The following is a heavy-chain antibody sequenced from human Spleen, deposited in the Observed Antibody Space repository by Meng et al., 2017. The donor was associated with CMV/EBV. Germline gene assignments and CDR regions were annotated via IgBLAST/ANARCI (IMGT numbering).Heavy chain of an antibody. CDR1: GGTCSRNA. V-gene: IGHV1-69*05. J-gene: IGHJ5*02. Sequence: ASGGTCSRNAISWVRQAPGQGLGWRGGSIPIFGTANDAQKFQGRVTITTDESTSTAYMELSSLRSEDTAVYYCARGGGGLHNWFDPWGQGTLVTVSS. CDR3: ARGGGGLHNWFDP. CDR2: SIPIFGTA. D-gene: IGHD2-15*01.